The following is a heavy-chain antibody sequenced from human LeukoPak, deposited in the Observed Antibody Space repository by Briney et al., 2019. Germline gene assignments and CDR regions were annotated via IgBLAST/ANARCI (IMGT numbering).Heavy chain of an antibody. CDR2: IYYSGTT. D-gene: IGHD3-3*01. CDR3: ASFWGDTIFGVVIP. V-gene: IGHV4-30-4*01. Sequence: SETLSLTCTVSGGSISSSSYYWSWIRQPPGKGLECIGYIYYSGTTYYNPSLKSRVTISLDTSKNQFSLKLSSVTAADTAVYYCASFWGDTIFGVVIPWGQGTLVTVSS. CDR1: GGSISSSSYY. J-gene: IGHJ5*02.